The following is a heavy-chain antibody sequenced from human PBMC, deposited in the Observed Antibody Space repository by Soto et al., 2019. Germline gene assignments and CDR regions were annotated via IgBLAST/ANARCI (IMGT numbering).Heavy chain of an antibody. D-gene: IGHD3-16*02. V-gene: IGHV1-69*06. J-gene: IGHJ6*02. Sequence: SVTVSCKASGFSFSDYFMHWVRQAPGQGLEWMGGIIPIFGTANYAQKFQGRVTITADKSTSTAYMELSSLRSEDTAVYYCARDRGITFGGVIAYYYGMDVWGQGTTVTVSS. CDR2: IIPIFGTA. CDR1: GFSFSDYF. CDR3: ARDRGITFGGVIAYYYGMDV.